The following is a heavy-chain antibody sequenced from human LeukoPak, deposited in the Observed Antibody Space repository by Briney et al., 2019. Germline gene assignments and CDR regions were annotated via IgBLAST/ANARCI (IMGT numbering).Heavy chain of an antibody. CDR2: ISAYNGNT. Sequence: ASVKVSCKASGGTFSSYAISWVRQAPGQGLEWMGWISAYNGNTNYAQKLQGRVTMTTDTSTSTAYMELRSLRSDDTAVYYCARVGGDYCDSSDIFDYWGQGTLVTVSS. V-gene: IGHV1-18*01. D-gene: IGHD3-22*01. CDR3: ARVGGDYCDSSDIFDY. J-gene: IGHJ4*02. CDR1: GGTFSSYA.